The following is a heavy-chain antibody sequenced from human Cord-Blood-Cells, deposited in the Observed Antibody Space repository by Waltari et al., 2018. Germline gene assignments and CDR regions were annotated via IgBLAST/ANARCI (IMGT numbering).Heavy chain of an antibody. CDR2: ISVDGRKK. CDR3: AKDIMSGQLVPYGMDV. Sequence: QVQLVESGGGVVQPGRSLRLSCAASGFTFSSYGMHWVRQAPGKGLEWVAIISVDGRKKNYAVSRECLFTIARKNSKNTLYLQMNSLRAEDTALYYCAKDIMSGQLVPYGMDVWGQGTTVTVSS. D-gene: IGHD6-6*01. V-gene: IGHV3-30*18. CDR1: GFTFSSYG. J-gene: IGHJ6*02.